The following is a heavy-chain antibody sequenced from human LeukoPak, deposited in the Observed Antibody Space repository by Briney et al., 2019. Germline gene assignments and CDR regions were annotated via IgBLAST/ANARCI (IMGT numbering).Heavy chain of an antibody. CDR3: ARRYGYSSSWYRGKEWFDP. J-gene: IGHJ5*02. Sequence: PSETLSLTCTVSGGSISSSSYYWGWIRQPPGKGLEWIGSIYYSGSTYYNPSLKSRVTISVDTSKNQFSLKLSSVTAADTAVYYCARRYGYSSSWYRGKEWFDPWGQGTLVTVSS. D-gene: IGHD6-13*01. CDR1: GGSISSSSYY. CDR2: IYYSGST. V-gene: IGHV4-39*01.